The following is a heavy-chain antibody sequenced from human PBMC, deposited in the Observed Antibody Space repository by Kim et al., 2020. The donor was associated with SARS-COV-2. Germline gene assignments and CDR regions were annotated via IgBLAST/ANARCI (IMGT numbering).Heavy chain of an antibody. D-gene: IGHD2-15*01. Sequence: GGSLRLSCAASGFTFDDYAMHWVRQAPGKGLEWVSGISWNSGSIGYADSVKGRFTISRDNAKNSLYLQMNSLRAEDTALYYCAKDMSYSGYDTVVSCSGGSCYGYWNWFDPWGQGTLVTVSS. CDR3: AKDMSYSGYDTVVSCSGGSCYGYWNWFDP. CDR2: ISWNSGSI. V-gene: IGHV3-9*01. CDR1: GFTFDDYA. J-gene: IGHJ5*02.